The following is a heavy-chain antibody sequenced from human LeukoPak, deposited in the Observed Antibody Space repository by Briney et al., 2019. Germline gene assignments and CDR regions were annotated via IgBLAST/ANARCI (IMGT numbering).Heavy chain of an antibody. CDR2: ISGSGGST. V-gene: IGHV3-23*01. CDR1: GFTFSDSG. J-gene: IGHJ6*02. CDR3: AKDTSIELFKGYYYYYYGMDV. Sequence: PGGSLRLSCAASGFTFSDSGMNWVRQAPGKGLEWVSAISGSGGSTYYADSVKGRFTISRDHSKNTLYLQMNSLRAEDTAVYYCAKDTSIELFKGYYYYYYGMDVWGQGTTVTVSS. D-gene: IGHD3-10*01.